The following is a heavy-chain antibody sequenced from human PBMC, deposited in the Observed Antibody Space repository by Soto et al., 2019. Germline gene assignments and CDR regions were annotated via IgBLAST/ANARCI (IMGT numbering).Heavy chain of an antibody. CDR1: GYSFTTYS. V-gene: IGHV1-18*01. CDR2: INVYSGTT. Sequence: ASVRVSCKASGYSFTTYSISWVRQAPGQGLEWMGWINVYSGTTNYLPKFQGRVTMTTDTSTSTLYMELRDLSSEDTAVYYCARGRGGYLSSTGHTHNYFDNWGQGTPVTVSS. J-gene: IGHJ4*02. CDR3: ARGRGGYLSSTGHTHNYFDN. D-gene: IGHD3-10*01.